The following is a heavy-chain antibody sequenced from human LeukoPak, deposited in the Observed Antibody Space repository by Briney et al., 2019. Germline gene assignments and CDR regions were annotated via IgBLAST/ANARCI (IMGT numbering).Heavy chain of an antibody. J-gene: IGHJ5*02. D-gene: IGHD1-26*01. Sequence: ASVKDSCKAPGYTFTGYYMHWVLQAPGQGLEWMGWINPNSGGTNYAQKFQGRVTMTRDTSISTAYMELSRLRSDDTAAYYCAGSGSYSSWFDTWGQGTLVTVSS. CDR2: INPNSGGT. CDR1: GYTFTGYY. CDR3: AGSGSYSSWFDT. V-gene: IGHV1-2*02.